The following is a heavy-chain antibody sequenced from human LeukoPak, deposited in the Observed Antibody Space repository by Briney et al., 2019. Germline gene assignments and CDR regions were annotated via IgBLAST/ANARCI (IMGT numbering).Heavy chain of an antibody. CDR1: GGSISSGFYD. V-gene: IGHV4-61*09. CDR3: TKGRGI. J-gene: IGHJ4*02. CDR2: IYTSKSM. D-gene: IGHD3-10*01. Sequence: NASETLSLTCTVSGGSISSGFYDWYWIRQPAGKGLEWIGHIYTSKSMNYNPSLKSRVTIPVDTSKNQFSLKLTSVTAADTAVYYCTKGRGIWGQGTLVTVSS.